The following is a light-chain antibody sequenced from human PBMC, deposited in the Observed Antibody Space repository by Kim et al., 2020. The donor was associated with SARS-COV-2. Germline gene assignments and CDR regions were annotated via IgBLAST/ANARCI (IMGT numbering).Light chain of an antibody. J-gene: IGLJ3*02. CDR2: TTD. CDR3: SAWDSSLNAWV. CDR1: NSNVGNHG. Sequence: RQNPTRTCTGNNSNVGNHGAAWLQQHQGHPPTLLSYTTDRRPSAISERFSASRSGNTASLTITGLQPEDEADYYCSAWDSSLNAWVFGGGTKVTVL. V-gene: IGLV10-54*01.